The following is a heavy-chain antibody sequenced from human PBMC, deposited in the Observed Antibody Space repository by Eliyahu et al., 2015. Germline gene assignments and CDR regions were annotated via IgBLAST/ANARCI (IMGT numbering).Heavy chain of an antibody. CDR2: ISGDGNNK. Sequence: QVQLVESGGGVDQPGXSXXXSCXAXGFTFSNYPMHLXRQAPGKRLEXVAVISGDGNNKFYTASVKGRFTISRDNSKSTLYLQMDGLRDEDTAVYYCSRDAPYQDYWGQGTLVTVSS. V-gene: IGHV3-30*04. J-gene: IGHJ4*02. CDR1: GFTFSNYP. CDR3: SRDAPYQDY.